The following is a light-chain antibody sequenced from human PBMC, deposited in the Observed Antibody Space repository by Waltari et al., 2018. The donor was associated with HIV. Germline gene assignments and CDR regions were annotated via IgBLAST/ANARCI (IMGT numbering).Light chain of an antibody. CDR3: ASFSSTFTYV. CDR1: SDDVGGYSY. Sequence: QSALTPPASVPASPGQSITISCPGSSDDVGGYSYVSWYQQFPGKAPKLLISEDTDRASEISLRFSGSKSANTASLTISGLRPEDEADYFCASFSSTFTYVFGTGTKVTVL. V-gene: IGLV2-14*01. J-gene: IGLJ1*01. CDR2: EDT.